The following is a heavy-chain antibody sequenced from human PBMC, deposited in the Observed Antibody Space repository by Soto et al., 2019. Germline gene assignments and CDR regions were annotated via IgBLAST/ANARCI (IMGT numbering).Heavy chain of an antibody. D-gene: IGHD3-22*01. CDR1: GDSVSRSTW. CDR3: ARDGHYDSSGIMDV. J-gene: IGHJ6*02. V-gene: IGHV4-4*02. Sequence: QVQLEESGPGLVKASGTLSLTCTVSGDSVSRSTWWSWVRQTPEKGLEWIGDIYQSGLTHYSPSLKSRVGMSMEKSKNQFSLKMTSVTAADTAVYYCARDGHYDSSGIMDVWGQGTSVTVS. CDR2: IYQSGLT.